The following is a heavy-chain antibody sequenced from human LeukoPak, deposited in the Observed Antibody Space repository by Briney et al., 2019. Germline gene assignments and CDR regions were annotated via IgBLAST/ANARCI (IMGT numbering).Heavy chain of an antibody. V-gene: IGHV1-18*01. CDR3: ARDPQESTSVSNWFDP. J-gene: IGHJ5*02. Sequence: ASVKVSRKASGYTFTSYGISWVRQAPGQGLEWMGWISAYNGNTNYAQKLQDRVTMTTDTSTSTAYMELRSLRSDDTAVYYCARDPQESTSVSNWFDPWGQGTLVTASS. CDR2: ISAYNGNT. D-gene: IGHD2-2*01. CDR1: GYTFTSYG.